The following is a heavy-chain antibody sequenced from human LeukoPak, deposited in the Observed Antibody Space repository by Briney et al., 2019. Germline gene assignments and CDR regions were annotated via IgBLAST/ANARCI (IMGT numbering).Heavy chain of an antibody. V-gene: IGHV4-4*07. CDR1: GGSISSYY. CDR3: ARGGIAAAGTWGYFDY. J-gene: IGHJ4*02. D-gene: IGHD6-13*01. Sequence: SETLSLTCTVSGGSISSYYWSWIRQPAGKGLEWIGRIYTSGSTNYNPSLKSRVTMSVDTSKNQFSLKLSSVTAADTAVYYCARGGIAAAGTWGYFDYWGQGTLVTVSS. CDR2: IYTSGST.